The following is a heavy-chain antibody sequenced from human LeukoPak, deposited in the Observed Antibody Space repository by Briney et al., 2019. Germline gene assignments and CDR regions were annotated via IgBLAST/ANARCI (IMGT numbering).Heavy chain of an antibody. CDR3: ARNHYGSGSYRNNWFDP. D-gene: IGHD3-10*01. V-gene: IGHV1-69*13. CDR2: IIPIFNTA. Sequence: WASVKVSCKASGGTFSSYGFSWVRQAPGQELEWMGGIIPIFNTAHYAQKFQGRVTITADEPTSSAYMELSSLRSEDTAVYYCARNHYGSGSYRNNWFDPWGQGTLVTVSS. J-gene: IGHJ5*02. CDR1: GGTFSSYG.